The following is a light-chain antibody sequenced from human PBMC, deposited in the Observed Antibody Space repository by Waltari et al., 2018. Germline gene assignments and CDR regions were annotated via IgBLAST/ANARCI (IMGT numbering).Light chain of an antibody. CDR3: CSFAGSYTWV. CDR1: SCDVGANTS. CDR2: DVT. Sequence: QSALTQPRPVSGSPGQSVTISCTGTSCDVGANTSVSWYYQYPDKPPTLMIYDVTNRPSGVPDRVSGSKFGNTASLTITGVQADDEADYYCCSFAGSYTWVFGGGTKLTVL. J-gene: IGLJ3*02. V-gene: IGLV2-11*01.